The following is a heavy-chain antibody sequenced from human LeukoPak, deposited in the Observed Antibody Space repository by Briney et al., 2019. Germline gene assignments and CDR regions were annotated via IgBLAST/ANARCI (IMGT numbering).Heavy chain of an antibody. CDR1: GFTFSSYN. CDR2: VSYDGSNK. V-gene: IGHV3-30*03. D-gene: IGHD5-12*01. CDR3: ARDGYSGYDIDY. Sequence: GSLRLSCAASGFTFSSYNMHWVRQAPGKGLEWVAVVSYDGSNKYYTDSVQGRFTISRDNSKNTLYLQMNSLRAEDTAVYYCARDGYSGYDIDYWGQGTLVTVSS. J-gene: IGHJ4*02.